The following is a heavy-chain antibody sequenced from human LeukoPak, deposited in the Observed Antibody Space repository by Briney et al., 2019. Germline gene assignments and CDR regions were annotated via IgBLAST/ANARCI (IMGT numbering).Heavy chain of an antibody. V-gene: IGHV3-64*01. J-gene: IGHJ3*02. CDR3: ARVGGSNAFDI. CDR2: ISSNGGST. CDR1: GFTFSNYA. D-gene: IGHD1-26*01. Sequence: AGGSLRLSCAASGFTFSNYAMYWVRQAPGMGLEYVSAISSNGGSTYYANSVKGRFTISRDNSKNTLYLQMGSLRAEDMAVYYCARVGGSNAFDIWGQGTMVIVSS.